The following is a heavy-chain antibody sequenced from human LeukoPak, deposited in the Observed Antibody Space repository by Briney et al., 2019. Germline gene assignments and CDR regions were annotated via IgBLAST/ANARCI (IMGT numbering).Heavy chain of an antibody. CDR1: GYTFTSYF. D-gene: IGHD6-25*01. J-gene: IGHJ4*02. Sequence: ASVKLSCKASGYTFTSYFMHWMRQAPGQGPEWMGIINPRGGSTEYSHKFQGRLTMTSDTSTSTVYMELNSLRSEDTAVYFCARVGVTAATADYWGQGTLVTVSS. V-gene: IGHV1-46*01. CDR3: ARVGVTAATADY. CDR2: INPRGGST.